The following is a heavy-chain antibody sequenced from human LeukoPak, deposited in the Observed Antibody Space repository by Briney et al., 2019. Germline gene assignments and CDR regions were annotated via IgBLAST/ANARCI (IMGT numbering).Heavy chain of an antibody. CDR1: GGSISSYY. J-gene: IGHJ4*02. V-gene: IGHV4-4*07. Sequence: SETLSLTCTVSGGSISSYYWSWIRQPAGKGLEWIGRIYTSGSTNYNPSLKSRVTMSVDTSKNQFSLKLSSVTAADTAVYYCAKDGETSRFCGGDCYFDYWGQGTLVTVSS. D-gene: IGHD2-21*02. CDR2: IYTSGST. CDR3: AKDGETSRFCGGDCYFDY.